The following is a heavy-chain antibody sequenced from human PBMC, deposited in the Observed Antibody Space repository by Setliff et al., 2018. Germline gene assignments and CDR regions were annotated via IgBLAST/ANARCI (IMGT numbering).Heavy chain of an antibody. CDR1: GCTFSSYA. J-gene: IGHJ6*03. CDR3: ARDTFGRGLNYYYYMDV. D-gene: IGHD3-3*01. CDR2: IIPIFGTA. V-gene: IGHV1-69*06. Sequence: ASVKVSCKASGCTFSSYAISWVRQAPGQGLEWMGRIIPIFGTANYAQKFQGRVTITADKSTSTAYMELSSLRSEDTAVYYCARDTFGRGLNYYYYMDVWGKGTTVTVSS.